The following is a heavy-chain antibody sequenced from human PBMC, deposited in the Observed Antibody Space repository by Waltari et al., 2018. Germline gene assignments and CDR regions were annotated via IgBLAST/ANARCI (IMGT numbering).Heavy chain of an antibody. CDR3: ARVLSWSAVQGASFDY. CDR1: GGSISSHY. V-gene: IGHV4-59*11. Sequence: QVQLQESGPGLVKPSETLSLTCTVSGGSISSHYGRWIRQPPGKGLEWIGCIYYSGSANYNPSLKSRFTISVDTSKNQFSLKLSSVTAADTAVYYCARVLSWSAVQGASFDYWGQGTLVTVSS. CDR2: IYYSGSA. J-gene: IGHJ4*02. D-gene: IGHD3-10*01.